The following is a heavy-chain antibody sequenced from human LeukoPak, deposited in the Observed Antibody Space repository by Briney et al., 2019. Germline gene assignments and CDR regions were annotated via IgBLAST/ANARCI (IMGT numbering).Heavy chain of an antibody. CDR1: GGSISSYY. CDR2: IYTSGST. V-gene: IGHV4-4*07. CDR3: ASVPRYCSGGSCYSGNYFDY. D-gene: IGHD2-15*01. Sequence: SETLSLTCTVSGGSISSYYWSWIRQPAGKGLEWIGRIYTSGSTNYNPSLKSRVTMSVDTSKNQFSLKLSSVTAADTAVYYCASVPRYCSGGSCYSGNYFDYWSQGTLVTVSS. J-gene: IGHJ4*02.